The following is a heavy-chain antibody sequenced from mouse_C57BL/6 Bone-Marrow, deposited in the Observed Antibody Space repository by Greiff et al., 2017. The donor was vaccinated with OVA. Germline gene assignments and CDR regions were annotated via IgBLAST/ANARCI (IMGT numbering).Heavy chain of an antibody. J-gene: IGHJ3*01. CDR2: ISNGGGST. Sequence: EVQGVESGGGLVQPGGSLKLSCAASGFTFSDYYMYWVRQTPEERLEWVAYISNGGGSTYYPDTVKGRFTISRDNAKNTLYLQMSRLKSEDTAMYYCARDYGNWFAYWGQGTLVTVSA. V-gene: IGHV5-12*01. CDR3: ARDYGNWFAY. CDR1: GFTFSDYY. D-gene: IGHD2-1*01.